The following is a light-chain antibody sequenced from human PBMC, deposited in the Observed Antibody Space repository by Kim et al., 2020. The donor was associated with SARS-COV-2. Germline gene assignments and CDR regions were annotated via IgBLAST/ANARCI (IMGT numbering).Light chain of an antibody. CDR1: QSFSSSY. J-gene: IGKJ1*01. CDR3: QQYGSSLTWT. CDR2: GAS. V-gene: IGKV3-20*01. Sequence: EIVLTQSPGTLSLSPGERATLSCRASQSFSSSYLAWYQQKPGQAPRLLIYGASSRATGIPDRFSGSGSGTDFTLTISRLEPDDFAVYYCQQYGSSLTWTFGEGTKVDIK.